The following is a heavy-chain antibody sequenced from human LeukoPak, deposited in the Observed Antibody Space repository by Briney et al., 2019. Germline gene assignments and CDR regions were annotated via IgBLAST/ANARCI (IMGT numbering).Heavy chain of an antibody. V-gene: IGHV3-23*01. J-gene: IGHJ4*02. CDR2: ISASGGST. D-gene: IGHD2-15*01. CDR1: GFTFTTYA. CDR3: VKGLGYCGGGRCQQTFDY. Sequence: PGGSLRLSCAASGFTFTTYAMSWVRRAPGKGLEWVSAISASGGSTYYADSVKGRFTISRDNSKNTLYLQMSSLRAEDTAVYYCVKGLGYCGGGRCQQTFDYWGQGTLVTVSS.